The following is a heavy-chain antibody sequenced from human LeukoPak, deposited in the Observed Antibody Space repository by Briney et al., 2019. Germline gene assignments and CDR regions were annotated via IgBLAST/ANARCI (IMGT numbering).Heavy chain of an antibody. CDR1: GFTFSSYA. CDR2: ISYDGSNK. D-gene: IGHD5-18*01. Sequence: PGGSLRLSCAASGFTFSSYAMHWVRQAPGKGLEWVAVISYDGSNKYYADSVKGRFTISRDKSKNTLYLQMNSLRAEDTAVYYCARALWLPPNDYYYYYGMDVWGQGTTVTVSS. CDR3: ARALWLPPNDYYYYYGMDV. J-gene: IGHJ6*02. V-gene: IGHV3-30-3*01.